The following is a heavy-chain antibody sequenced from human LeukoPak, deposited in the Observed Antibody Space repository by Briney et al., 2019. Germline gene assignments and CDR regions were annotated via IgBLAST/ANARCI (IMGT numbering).Heavy chain of an antibody. D-gene: IGHD5-12*01. CDR1: GFTFSNYN. CDR2: ISSSSSYI. V-gene: IGHV3-21*01. J-gene: IGHJ6*03. Sequence: PGGSLRLSCAAPGFTFSNYNMNWVRQAPGKGLEWVSSISSSSSYIYYADSVKGRFTISRDNAQNSLYLQMNSLRAEDTAVYYCARDPYSGSYGNNYYYYMDVWGKGTTVTISS. CDR3: ARDPYSGSYGNNYYYYMDV.